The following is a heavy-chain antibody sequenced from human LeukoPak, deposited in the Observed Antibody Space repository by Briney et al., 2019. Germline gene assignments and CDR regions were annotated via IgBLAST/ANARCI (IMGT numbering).Heavy chain of an antibody. CDR1: GFTFRNYG. J-gene: IGHJ6*02. D-gene: IGHD3-10*01. CDR3: ARGRYGSGSHIYYGMDV. V-gene: IGHV3-30*03. Sequence: GGSLRLSCAASGFTFRNYGMHWIRQAPSKGLEWVGVATIDERSVFCADSVQGRFIISRDNSKTTLYLQMNNLRPEDTALYYCARGRYGSGSHIYYGMDVWGQGTTVTVSS. CDR2: ATIDERSV.